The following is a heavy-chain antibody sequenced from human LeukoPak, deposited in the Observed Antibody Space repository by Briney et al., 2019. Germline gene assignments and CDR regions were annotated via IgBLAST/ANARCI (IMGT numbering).Heavy chain of an antibody. CDR2: ISGSGGST. Sequence: GGSLRLSCAASGFTFDDYAMHWVRQAPGKGLEWVSAISGSGGSTYYADSVKGRFTISRDNSKNTLYLQMNSLRAEDTAVYYCAKKLNYYDSSGYYRVGVFDYWGQGTLVTVSS. J-gene: IGHJ4*02. CDR1: GFTFDDYA. D-gene: IGHD3-22*01. CDR3: AKKLNYYDSSGYYRVGVFDY. V-gene: IGHV3-23*01.